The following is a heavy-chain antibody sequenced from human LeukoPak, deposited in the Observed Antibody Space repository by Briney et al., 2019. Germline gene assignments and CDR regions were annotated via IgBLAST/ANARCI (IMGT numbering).Heavy chain of an antibody. J-gene: IGHJ4*02. CDR1: GFTFSSYS. CDR2: ISSSSSYI. CDR3: ARDEDCSGGSCFGTAIDY. V-gene: IGHV3-21*01. Sequence: GGSLRLSCAASGFTFSSYSMNWVRQAPGKGLEWVSSISSSSSYIYYADSAKGRFTISRDNAKNSLYLQMNSLRAEDTAVYYCARDEDCSGGSCFGTAIDYRGQGTLVTVSS. D-gene: IGHD2-15*01.